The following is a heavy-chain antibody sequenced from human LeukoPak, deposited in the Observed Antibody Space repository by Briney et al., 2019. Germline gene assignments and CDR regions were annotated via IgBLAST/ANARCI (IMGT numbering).Heavy chain of an antibody. CDR2: ISSSSSYI. CDR1: GFTFSSYS. J-gene: IGHJ5*02. V-gene: IGHV3-21*01. D-gene: IGHD3-16*01. Sequence: GGSLRLSCAASGFTFSSYSMNWVRQAPGKGLEWVSSISSSSSYIYYADSVKGRFTISRDNAKSSLYLQMNSLRAEDTAVYYCARDMIELRLPTDTNWFDPWGQGTLVTVSS. CDR3: ARDMIELRLPTDTNWFDP.